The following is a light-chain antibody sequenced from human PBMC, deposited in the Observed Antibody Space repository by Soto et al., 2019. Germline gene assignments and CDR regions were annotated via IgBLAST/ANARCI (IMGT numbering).Light chain of an antibody. CDR3: SSCGDNNIYV. V-gene: IGLV2-8*01. CDR2: EVN. J-gene: IGLJ1*01. Sequence: QSVLTQPASASGSPGQSVTISCTGTSSDIGGYNCVSWYQQHPGKVPKLMISEVNKRPSGVPDRFSGSKSGNTASLTVSGLQAEDEADYYCSSCGDNNIYVFGTGTKVTVL. CDR1: SSDIGGYNC.